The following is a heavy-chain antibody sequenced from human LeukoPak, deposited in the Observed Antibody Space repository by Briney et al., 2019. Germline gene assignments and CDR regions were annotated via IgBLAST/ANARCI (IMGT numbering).Heavy chain of an antibody. V-gene: IGHV3-13*01. CDR2: IGTAGDT. CDR3: AKVLWFAEFTYYYMDV. J-gene: IGHJ6*03. Sequence: GGSLRLSCPAGGFTFSSYDMHWVRQATGKGLEWVSAIGTAGDTYYADSVKGRFTISRDNSKNTLYLQMNSLRAEDTAVYYCAKVLWFAEFTYYYMDVWGKGTTVTISS. D-gene: IGHD3-10*01. CDR1: GFTFSSYD.